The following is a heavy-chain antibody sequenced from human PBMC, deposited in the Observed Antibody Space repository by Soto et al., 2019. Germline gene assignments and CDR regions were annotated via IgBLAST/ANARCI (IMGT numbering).Heavy chain of an antibody. D-gene: IGHD6-19*01. V-gene: IGHV1-69*13. J-gene: IGHJ5*02. CDR3: ARDGAGQWLANWFDP. CDR2: IIPIFGTA. Sequence: GASVKVSCKASGGTFSSYAISWVRQAPGQGLEWMGGIIPIFGTANYAQKFQGRVTITADESTSTAYMELSSLRSEDTAVYYCARDGAGQWLANWFDPWGQGTLVTVSS. CDR1: GGTFSSYA.